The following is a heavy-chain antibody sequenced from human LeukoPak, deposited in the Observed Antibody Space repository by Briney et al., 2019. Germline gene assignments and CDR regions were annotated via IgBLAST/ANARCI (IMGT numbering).Heavy chain of an antibody. D-gene: IGHD1-1*01. CDR3: AKDWYDWNDAFGY. V-gene: IGHV3-23*01. Sequence: GGSLRLSCAASGFTFSSYAMSWVRQAPGKGLEWVSAISGSGGSTYYADSVKGRSTISRDNSKNTLYLQMNSLRAEDTAVYYCAKDWYDWNDAFGYWGQGTLVTVSS. CDR1: GFTFSSYA. CDR2: ISGSGGST. J-gene: IGHJ4*02.